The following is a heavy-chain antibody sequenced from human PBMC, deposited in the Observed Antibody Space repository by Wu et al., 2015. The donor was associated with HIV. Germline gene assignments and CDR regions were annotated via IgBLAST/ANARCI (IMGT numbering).Heavy chain of an antibody. Sequence: QIHLEQSGAGVKKPGASVKLSCKCSDYTFSSFGISWVRQAPGQGLEWMGWMSAYNRNNNYAQKFQGRVTMTTDTSTKTVYMELKRLTSDDTALYFCATVNYYKSGGYYLAYFDSWGQGTQVTVSS. CDR2: MSAYNRNN. D-gene: IGHD3-22*01. CDR3: ATVNYYKSGGYYLAYFDS. CDR1: DYTFSSFG. V-gene: IGHV1-18*01. J-gene: IGHJ4*02.